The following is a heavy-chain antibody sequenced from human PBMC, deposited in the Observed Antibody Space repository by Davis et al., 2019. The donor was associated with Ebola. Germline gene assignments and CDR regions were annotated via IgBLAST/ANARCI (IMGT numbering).Heavy chain of an antibody. D-gene: IGHD2-8*01. CDR2: VYPGDSDT. V-gene: IGHV5-51*01. CDR1: GYSFTNYW. Sequence: GESLKISCKGSGYSFTNYWIGWVRQMPGKGLEWMGIVYPGDSDTRYSPSFQGQFTISADKSISTAYLQWSSLKASDTAMYYCVRILAMYANALDIWGQGTMVTVSS. CDR3: VRILAMYANALDI. J-gene: IGHJ3*02.